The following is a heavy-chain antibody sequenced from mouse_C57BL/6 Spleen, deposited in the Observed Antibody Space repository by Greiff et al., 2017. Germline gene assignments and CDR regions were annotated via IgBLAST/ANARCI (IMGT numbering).Heavy chain of an antibody. J-gene: IGHJ4*01. V-gene: IGHV1-82*01. Sequence: QVQLQQSGPELVKPGASVKISCKASGYAFSSYWMNWVKQRPGKGLEWIGRIYPGDGDTKYNGKFKGKATLTADKSSSTAYMQLISLTSEDSAVYFCARYDYDVDYSIDYWGQGTSVTVSS. D-gene: IGHD2-4*01. CDR3: ARYDYDVDYSIDY. CDR2: IYPGDGDT. CDR1: GYAFSSYW.